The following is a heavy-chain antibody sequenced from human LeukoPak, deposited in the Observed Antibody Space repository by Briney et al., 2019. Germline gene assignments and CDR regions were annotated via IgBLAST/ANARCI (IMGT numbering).Heavy chain of an antibody. CDR1: GGSFSGYY. J-gene: IGHJ4*02. CDR3: ARGIYDFWSGYHPFDY. Sequence: SETLSLTCAVYGGSFSGYYWSWIRHPPGKGLEWIGEINHSGSTNYNPSLKSRVTISVDTSKNQFSLKLSSVTAADTAVYYCARGIYDFWSGYHPFDYWGQGTLVTVSS. V-gene: IGHV4-34*09. D-gene: IGHD3-3*01. CDR2: INHSGST.